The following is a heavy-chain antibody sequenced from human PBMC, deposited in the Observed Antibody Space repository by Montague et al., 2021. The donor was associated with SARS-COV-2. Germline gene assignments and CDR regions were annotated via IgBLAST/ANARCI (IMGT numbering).Heavy chain of an antibody. CDR1: GFTFSDSS. J-gene: IGHJ4*02. CDR3: ARDNSGWSRDY. CDR2: IQTGSDYI. Sequence: SQRLSCAASGFTFSDSSMTWVRQAPGKGLEWVSTIQTGSDYIYYAESLKGRFTISRDDAQNSLFLQMNGLTADDTAVYYCARDNSGWSRDYWGQGTLVTVSS. D-gene: IGHD6-13*01. V-gene: IGHV3-21*01.